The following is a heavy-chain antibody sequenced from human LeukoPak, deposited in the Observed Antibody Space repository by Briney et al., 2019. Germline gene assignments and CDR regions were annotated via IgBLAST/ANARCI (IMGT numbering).Heavy chain of an antibody. V-gene: IGHV4-59*01. J-gene: IGHJ6*03. CDR1: GFTFSDYY. D-gene: IGHD1-26*01. Sequence: GSLRLSCAASGFTFSDYYMSWIRQAPGKGLEWIGYIYYSGSTNYNPSLKSRVTISVDTSKNQFSLKLSSVTAADTAVYYCARVLGYHYYYYMDVWGKGTTVTVSS. CDR3: ARVLGYHYYYYMDV. CDR2: IYYSGST.